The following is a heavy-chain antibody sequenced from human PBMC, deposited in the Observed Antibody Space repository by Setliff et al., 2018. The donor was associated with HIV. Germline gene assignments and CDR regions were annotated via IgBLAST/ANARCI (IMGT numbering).Heavy chain of an antibody. V-gene: IGHV4-4*08. J-gene: IGHJ6*03. CDR1: GGSISEYY. D-gene: IGHD3-3*01. CDR3: ARCVTYYNFWSGYWGYYYYMDV. CDR2: IYTSGST. Sequence: SETLSLTCTVSGGSISEYYWSWIRQPPGKGLEWIGYIYTSGSTNYNPSLKSRVTISVDTSKNQFSLKLSSVTAADTAVYYCARCVTYYNFWSGYWGYYYYMDVWGKGTTVTVSS.